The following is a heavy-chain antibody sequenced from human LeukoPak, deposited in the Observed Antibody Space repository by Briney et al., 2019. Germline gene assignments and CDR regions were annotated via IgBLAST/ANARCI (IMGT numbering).Heavy chain of an antibody. CDR2: ISGSGGST. J-gene: IGHJ4*02. CDR1: GFTFSSYA. CDR3: AKALQQLVPLGY. V-gene: IGHV3-23*01. Sequence: GGSLRLSCAASGFTFSSYAMSWVRQAPGKGLEWASAISGSGGSTYYADSVKGRFTISRDNSKNTLYLKMNSLRAEDTAVYYCAKALQQLVPLGYWGQGTLVTVSS. D-gene: IGHD6-13*01.